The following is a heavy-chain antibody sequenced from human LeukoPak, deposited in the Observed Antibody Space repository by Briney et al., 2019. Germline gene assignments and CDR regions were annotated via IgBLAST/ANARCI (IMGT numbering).Heavy chain of an antibody. CDR2: INWNGNNV. Sequence: GGSLRLSCATSGFTFDDCGMNWVRQAPGKGLDWASHINWNGNNVDYADSVKGRFTISRDKAKNSLHLQMNSLRAEDTALYYCARVRKQYYYDDSHHRDASDIWGRGTMVIVSS. CDR3: ARVRKQYYYDDSHHRDASDI. D-gene: IGHD3-22*01. V-gene: IGHV3-20*04. CDR1: GFTFDDCG. J-gene: IGHJ3*02.